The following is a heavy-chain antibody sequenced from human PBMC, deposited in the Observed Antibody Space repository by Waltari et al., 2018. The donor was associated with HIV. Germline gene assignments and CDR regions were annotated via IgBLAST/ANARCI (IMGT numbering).Heavy chain of an antibody. CDR1: GFSFSSYS. J-gene: IGHJ5*02. D-gene: IGHD1-26*01. CDR2: ISSSSNFI. V-gene: IGHV3-21*01. CDR3: ARDGGSPPNRWFDP. Sequence: EVHLVESGGGLVKRGGSLRLSCAASGFSFSSYSMNWVRQAQGKGREWVSSISSSSNFIYYADSVKGRFTISRDNAKNSLYLQMNSLRAEDTAVYYCARDGGSPPNRWFDPWGQGTLVTVSS.